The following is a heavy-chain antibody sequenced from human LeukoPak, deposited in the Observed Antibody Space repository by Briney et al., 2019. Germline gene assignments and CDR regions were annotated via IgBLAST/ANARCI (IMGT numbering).Heavy chain of an antibody. V-gene: IGHV3-72*01. CDR3: ARQRTDYFGSGSYWLAWFDP. J-gene: IGHJ5*02. CDR2: IRNKANDYTT. D-gene: IGHD3-10*01. CDR1: GFTFSDHY. Sequence: PGGSLRLSCATSGFTFSDHYIDWVRQAPGKGLEWVGRIRNKANDYTTEYAASVKGRFTISRDDSKNSLYLQMNSLKTEDTAVYYCARQRTDYFGSGSYWLAWFDPWGQGTLVTVSS.